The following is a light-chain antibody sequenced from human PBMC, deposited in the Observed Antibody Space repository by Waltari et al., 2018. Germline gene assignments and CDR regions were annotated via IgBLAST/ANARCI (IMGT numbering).Light chain of an antibody. CDR2: KGE. CDR1: SGSVSSTSY. V-gene: IGLV8-61*01. CDR3: SMYMGSGMWV. Sequence: QTVLTQEPSLSVSPGGTVTLTCALSSGSVSSTSYATWYQQTPGQTPRTLVYKGEGRSWGVPARFSGSILGNKAALTVTGAEAEDESDYDCSMYMGSGMWVFGGGTKLTVL. J-gene: IGLJ3*02.